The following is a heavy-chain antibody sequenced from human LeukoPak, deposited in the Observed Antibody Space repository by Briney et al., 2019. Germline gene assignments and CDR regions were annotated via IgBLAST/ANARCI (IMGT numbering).Heavy chain of an antibody. CDR3: ARDWTKISSSPHYYGMDV. J-gene: IGHJ6*02. V-gene: IGHV1-18*01. Sequence: ASVKVSCKASGYTFTSYGISWVRQAPGQGLEWMGWISAYNGNTNYAQKLQGRVTMTTDTFTSTAYMELRSLRSDDTAVYYCARDWTKISSSPHYYGMDVWGQGTTVTVSS. CDR2: ISAYNGNT. CDR1: GYTFTSYG. D-gene: IGHD6-13*01.